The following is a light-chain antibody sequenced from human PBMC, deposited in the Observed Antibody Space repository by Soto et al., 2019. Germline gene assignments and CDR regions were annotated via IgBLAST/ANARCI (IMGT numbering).Light chain of an antibody. V-gene: IGKV1-5*01. CDR1: QSISSW. J-gene: IGKJ5*01. CDR2: DAS. CDR3: QQYNTYAT. Sequence: DIQMTQSPSTLSASVGDRVTITCRASQSISSWLAWYQQKPGKAPKPLIYDASTLKTGVQSRFSGSGSGSEFNFTITGLQPDDFATYFCQQYNTYATFGQGTRLEIK.